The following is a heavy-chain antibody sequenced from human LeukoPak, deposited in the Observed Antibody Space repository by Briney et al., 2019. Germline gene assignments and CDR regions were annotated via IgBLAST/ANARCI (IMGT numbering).Heavy chain of an antibody. Sequence: SETLSLTCTVSGGSISSSSYYWGWIRQPPGKGLEWIGSIYYSGSTYYNPSLKSRVTISVDTSKNQFSLKLSSVTAADTAVYYCARVGCSSTSCYFGAGANWFDPWGQGTLVTVSS. CDR3: ARVGCSSTSCYFGAGANWFDP. V-gene: IGHV4-39*07. CDR2: IYYSGST. J-gene: IGHJ5*02. D-gene: IGHD2-2*01. CDR1: GGSISSSSYY.